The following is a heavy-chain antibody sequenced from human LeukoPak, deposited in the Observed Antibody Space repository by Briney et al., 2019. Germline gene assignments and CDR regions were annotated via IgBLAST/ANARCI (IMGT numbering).Heavy chain of an antibody. D-gene: IGHD3-9*01. J-gene: IGHJ4*02. CDR3: VIWGDYDVLTGYYVPDY. V-gene: IGHV3-23*01. CDR1: GGSISSSN. CDR2: ITGSGTNR. Sequence: PSETLSLTCAVSGGSISSSNWWSWVRQAPGKGLEWVSAITGSGTNRYYADSLKGRFTTSRDNSKNTVFLQMNSLRHEDTAIYYCVIWGDYDVLTGYYVPDYWGQGTLVTVAS.